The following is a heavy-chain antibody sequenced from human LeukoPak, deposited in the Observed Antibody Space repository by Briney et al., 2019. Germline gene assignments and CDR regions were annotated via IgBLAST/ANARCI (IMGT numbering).Heavy chain of an antibody. D-gene: IGHD6-6*01. CDR1: GGTFSSYA. V-gene: IGHV1-69*04. CDR3: ARGLIEYSSSSRYYYYGMDV. J-gene: IGHJ6*02. CDR2: IIPILGIA. Sequence: SVKVSCKASGGTFSSYAISWVRQAPGQGLEWMGRIIPILGIANYAQKFQGRVTITADKSTSTAYMELSSLRSEDTAVYYCARGLIEYSSSSRYYYYGMDVWGQGTTVTVSS.